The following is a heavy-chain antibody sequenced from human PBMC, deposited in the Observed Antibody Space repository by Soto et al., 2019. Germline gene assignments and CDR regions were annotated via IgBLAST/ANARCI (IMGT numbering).Heavy chain of an antibody. CDR3: ATEVVYTTYNYYSMDV. CDR2: IWDDGLNK. J-gene: IGHJ6*02. V-gene: IGHV3-33*01. Sequence: GGSLRLSCAASGFTFSNYGMHWVRQAPGKGLEWVAIIWDDGLNKYYADSVKGRFTISRDNSKNTLHLQMNSLRAEDTAVYYCATEVVYTTYNYYSMDVWGQGTTVTVSS. CDR1: GFTFSNYG. D-gene: IGHD2-8*02.